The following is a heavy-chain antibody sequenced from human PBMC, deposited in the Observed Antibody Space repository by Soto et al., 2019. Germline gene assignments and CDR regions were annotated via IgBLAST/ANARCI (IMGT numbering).Heavy chain of an antibody. D-gene: IGHD1-1*01. CDR2: INTDGSNT. CDR3: ARRTDAYNWADY. J-gene: IGHJ4*02. V-gene: IGHV3-74*01. Sequence: VQLVESGGGLVQPGGSLRLSCAASGFTFSSYWMHWVRQAPGKGLVWVSRINTDGSNTNYADSVKGRFTISRDNAKNTLFLQMNSLRAEDTAVYYCARRTDAYNWADYWGQGTLVTVSS. CDR1: GFTFSSYW.